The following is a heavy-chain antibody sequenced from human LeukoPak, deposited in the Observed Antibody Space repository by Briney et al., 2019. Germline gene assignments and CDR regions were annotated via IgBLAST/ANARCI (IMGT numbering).Heavy chain of an antibody. CDR3: TTDGGGYYDSSGYYY. D-gene: IGHD3-22*01. CDR2: IKSKTDGGTT. Sequence: GGSLRLSCAASGFTLSNAWMSWVRQAPGKGLEWVGRIKSKTDGGTTDYAAPVKGRFTISRDDSKNTLYLQMNSLKTEDTAVYYCTTDGGGYYDSSGYYYWGQGTLVTVSS. CDR1: GFTLSNAW. J-gene: IGHJ4*02. V-gene: IGHV3-15*01.